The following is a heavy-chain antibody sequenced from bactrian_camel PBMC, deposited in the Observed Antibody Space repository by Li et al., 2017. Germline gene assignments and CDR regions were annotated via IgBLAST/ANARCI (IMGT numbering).Heavy chain of an antibody. CDR2: LDSTGTRA. CDR3: AVDWRGYYHIPY. CDR1: GFAFSNFA. Sequence: VQLVESGGGLVQPGGSLRLSCAASGFAFSNFAMSWVRQAPGKALEWVSSLDSTGTRADYADSVKGRFAISRDNAKNTLYLQMNSLRTDDTAVYYCAVDWRGYYHIPYWGLGTQVTVS. V-gene: IGHV3S31*01. J-gene: IGHJ4*01. D-gene: IGHD1*01.